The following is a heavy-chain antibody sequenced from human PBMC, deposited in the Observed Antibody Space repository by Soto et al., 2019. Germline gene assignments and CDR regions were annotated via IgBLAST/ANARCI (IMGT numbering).Heavy chain of an antibody. J-gene: IGHJ6*02. V-gene: IGHV1-18*01. CDR3: ARDRASGSYFAGMGV. CDR2: ISAYNGNT. Sequence: ASVKVSCKASGYTFTSYGISWVRQAPGQGLEWMGWISAYNGNTNYAQKLQGRVTMTTDTSTSTAYMELRSLRSDDTAVYYCARDRASGSYFAGMGVWGQGTTVTVSS. CDR1: GYTFTSYG. D-gene: IGHD1-26*01.